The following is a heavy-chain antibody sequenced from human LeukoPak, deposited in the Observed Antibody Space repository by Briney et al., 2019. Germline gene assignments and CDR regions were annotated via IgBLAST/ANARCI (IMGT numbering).Heavy chain of an antibody. CDR1: GYTFTSYA. J-gene: IGHJ5*02. V-gene: IGHV1-3*01. D-gene: IGHD1-1*01. CDR2: INAGNGNT. CDR3: ARAAGTTGWFDP. Sequence: ASVKVSCKASGYTFTSYAMHWVRQAPGQRLEWMGWINAGNGNTKYSQKFQGRVTMTRNTSISTAYMELSSLRSEDTAVYYCARAAGTTGWFDPWGQGTLVTVSS.